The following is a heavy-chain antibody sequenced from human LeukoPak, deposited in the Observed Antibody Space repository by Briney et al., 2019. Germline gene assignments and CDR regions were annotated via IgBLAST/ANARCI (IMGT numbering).Heavy chain of an antibody. V-gene: IGHV3-21*01. CDR3: AVDYDILTGYYTDPVPFDY. J-gene: IGHJ4*02. CDR1: GFTFSDYY. D-gene: IGHD3-9*01. CDR2: ISSSSSYI. Sequence: GGSLRLSCAASGFTFSDYYMSWVRQAPGKGLEWVSSISSSSSYIYYADSVKGRFTISRDNAKNSLYLQMNSLRAEDTAVYYCAVDYDILTGYYTDPVPFDYWGQGTLVTVSS.